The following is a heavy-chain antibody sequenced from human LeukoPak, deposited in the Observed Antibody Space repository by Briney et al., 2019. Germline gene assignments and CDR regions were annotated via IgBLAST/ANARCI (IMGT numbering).Heavy chain of an antibody. D-gene: IGHD6-13*01. CDR3: ARDRPRIASWDY. V-gene: IGHV1-2*02. CDR1: GYTFTGYY. Sequence: GASVKVSCKASGYTFTGYYMHWVRQAPGQGLEWMGWINPNSGGTNYAQKFQGRVTVTRDTSISTAYMELSRLRSDDTAVYYCARDRPRIASWDYWGQGTLVTVSS. J-gene: IGHJ4*02. CDR2: INPNSGGT.